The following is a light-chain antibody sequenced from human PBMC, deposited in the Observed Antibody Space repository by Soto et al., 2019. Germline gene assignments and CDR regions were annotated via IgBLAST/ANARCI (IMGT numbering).Light chain of an antibody. Sequence: QSALTQPASVSGSPGQSLTISCTGTSSDLGSYNLVSWYQQHQGKAPKLMIYEVNKRPSGVSNRFSASKSGNTASLTISGLQAEDEADYYCCSYAGSRTSRVFGGGTKLTVL. J-gene: IGLJ3*02. CDR3: CSYAGSRTSRV. V-gene: IGLV2-23*02. CDR1: SSDLGSYNL. CDR2: EVN.